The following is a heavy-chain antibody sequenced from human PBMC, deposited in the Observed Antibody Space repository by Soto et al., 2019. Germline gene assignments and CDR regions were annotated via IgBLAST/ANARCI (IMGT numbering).Heavy chain of an antibody. CDR2: IIPIFGSA. CDR1: GGTFSSYA. J-gene: IGHJ6*02. CDR3: ASTSVRFLEYYYGMDV. Sequence: ASVKVSCKASGGTFSSYAISWVRQAPGQGLEWMGGIIPIFGSANYGQKFQGRVTITADEYTRPAYMELSSLGSEDTAVYYCASTSVRFLEYYYGMDVWGQGTTVTVSS. V-gene: IGHV1-69*13. D-gene: IGHD3-3*01.